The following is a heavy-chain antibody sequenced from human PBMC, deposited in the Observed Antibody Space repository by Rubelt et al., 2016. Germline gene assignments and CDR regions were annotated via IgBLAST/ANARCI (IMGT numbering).Heavy chain of an antibody. Sequence: ASGFTFSSYSMNWVRQASGKGLEWLSYISRSSGTIYYADSVKGRFSIASDNAKNSLYLQMNSLRAEDTAVYYCARAPKYFGSGSYHYGMDVWGQGTTVTVSS. CDR1: GFTFSSYS. J-gene: IGHJ6*02. V-gene: IGHV3-48*01. CDR2: ISRSSGTI. D-gene: IGHD3-10*01. CDR3: ARAPKYFGSGSYHYGMDV.